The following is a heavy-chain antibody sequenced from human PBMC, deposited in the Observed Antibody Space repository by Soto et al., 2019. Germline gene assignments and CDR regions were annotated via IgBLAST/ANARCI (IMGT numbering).Heavy chain of an antibody. CDR1: GLTFGSRA. CDR3: ARGSTDSYPGSRIFDF. V-gene: IGHV3-23*01. CDR2: ITDTGGDA. J-gene: IGHJ4*02. D-gene: IGHD3-10*01. Sequence: GGSLRLSCVASGLTFGSRAMTWVRQAPGEGLQWVSTITDTGGDAKYADSVRGRFVISRDNSKKTLYLQMTSLTAEDSAMYYCARGSTDSYPGSRIFDFWGRGTLVTAPQ.